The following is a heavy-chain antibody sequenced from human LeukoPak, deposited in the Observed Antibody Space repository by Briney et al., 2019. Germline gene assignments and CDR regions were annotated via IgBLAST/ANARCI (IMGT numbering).Heavy chain of an antibody. CDR3: ASRDGYNRD. Sequence: KPSETLSLTCTVSGGSISSYYWSWIRQPPGKGLEWIGEINHSGSTNYNPSLKSRVTISVDTSKNQFSLKLSSVIAADTAVYYCASRDGYNRDWGQGTLVTVSS. CDR1: GGSISSYY. J-gene: IGHJ4*02. V-gene: IGHV4-34*01. CDR2: INHSGST. D-gene: IGHD5-24*01.